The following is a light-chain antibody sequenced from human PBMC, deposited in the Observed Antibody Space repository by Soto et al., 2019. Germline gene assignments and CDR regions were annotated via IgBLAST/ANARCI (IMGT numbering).Light chain of an antibody. CDR1: SSNIGGNS. Sequence: QSVLTQPPSLSAAPGQKVTISCSGSSSNIGGNSVSWYQQLPGTAPKLLTYDNNKRPSGIPDRFSASKSGTSATLGITGLQTGDEAVYYCGTWDSSLSAYVFGTGTKVTVL. CDR2: DNN. J-gene: IGLJ1*01. V-gene: IGLV1-51*01. CDR3: GTWDSSLSAYV.